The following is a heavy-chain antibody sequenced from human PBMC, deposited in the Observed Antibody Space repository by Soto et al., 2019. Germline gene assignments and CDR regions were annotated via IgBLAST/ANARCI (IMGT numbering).Heavy chain of an antibody. CDR1: GFTFSSYA. CDR3: AKDYSGGGSSTSLGHY. D-gene: IGHD2-2*01. Sequence: EVQLLESGGGLVQPGGSLRLSCAASGFTFSSYAMNWVRQAPGKGLEWVSAISGSGGSTYYADSVKGRFTISRDNSKNTLYLQMNSVRAEDTAVYYCAKDYSGGGSSTSLGHYWGQGTLVTVSS. CDR2: ISGSGGST. J-gene: IGHJ4*02. V-gene: IGHV3-23*01.